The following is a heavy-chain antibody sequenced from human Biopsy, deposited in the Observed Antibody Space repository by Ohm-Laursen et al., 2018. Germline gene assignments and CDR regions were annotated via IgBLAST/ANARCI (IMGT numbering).Heavy chain of an antibody. V-gene: IGHV1-8*01. Sequence: GASVKVSCKTSGYTFTSYEISWVRQATGQGLEWMGWMNPDSGNTGYAQNFQGRVTMTRNTSISTAYMELSSLRSEDPAVYFCARADPPLFYYGSGSSNWFDPWGQGTLVTVPS. D-gene: IGHD3-10*01. CDR1: GYTFTSYE. CDR3: ARADPPLFYYGSGSSNWFDP. CDR2: MNPDSGNT. J-gene: IGHJ5*02.